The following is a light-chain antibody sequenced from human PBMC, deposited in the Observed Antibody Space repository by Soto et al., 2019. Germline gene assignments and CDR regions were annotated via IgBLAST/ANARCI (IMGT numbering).Light chain of an antibody. CDR1: RNILYRSNNRNY. Sequence: DIVMTQSPDSLAVSLGERATINCKSSRNILYRSNNRNYLSWYQQKAGQPPKLLIYWASARESGVPDRFSGSGSGTEFTLTISSLQAEDVGIYYCQQYYSAPYTFGQGTKLEIK. CDR2: WAS. J-gene: IGKJ2*01. CDR3: QQYYSAPYT. V-gene: IGKV4-1*01.